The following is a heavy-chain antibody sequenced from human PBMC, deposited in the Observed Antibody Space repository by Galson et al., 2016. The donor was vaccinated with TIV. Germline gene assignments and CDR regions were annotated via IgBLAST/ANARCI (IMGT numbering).Heavy chain of an antibody. CDR1: GFTFDITY. CDR3: ARVKSNPIYYYYYYYMDV. J-gene: IGHJ6*03. V-gene: IGHV3-53*01. Sequence: SLRLSCAASGFTFDITYMTWVRQAPGKGLEWVSLISSDGATYYADSVKGRFTISRDNSKNTIYLLLNSLRAEDTAVYYCARVKSNPIYYYYYYYMDVWGKGTTVTVSS. CDR2: ISSDGAT. D-gene: IGHD3-3*02.